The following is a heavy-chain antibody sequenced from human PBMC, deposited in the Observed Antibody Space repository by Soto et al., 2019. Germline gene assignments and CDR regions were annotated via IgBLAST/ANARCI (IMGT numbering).Heavy chain of an antibody. CDR1: GFTFSNYW. CDR3: VRDRHGDY. J-gene: IGHJ4*02. CDR2: IDHDGPT. Sequence: EVQLVESGGGLVQPGGSLRLSCAGSGFTFSNYWMHWVRQAPGKGLEWVSRIDHDGPTDYADSVRGRFTISRDNAENTLYLQMNSLRPEDMAVYYCVRDRHGDYWGQGTLVTVSS. V-gene: IGHV3-74*01.